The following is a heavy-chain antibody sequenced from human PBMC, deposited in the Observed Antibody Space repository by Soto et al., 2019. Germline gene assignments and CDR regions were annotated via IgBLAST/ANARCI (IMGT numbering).Heavy chain of an antibody. CDR2: ISLSGSTI. D-gene: IGHD3-3*02. CDR1: GFAFSNYE. J-gene: IGHJ4*02. V-gene: IGHV3-48*03. CDR3: ARESFSASPNFFDY. Sequence: GGSLRLSCAASGFAFSNYEMNWVRQAPGKVLEWVSYISLSGSTIYYADSVKGRFTISRDDAKNSLYLQMDSLRADDTAVYYCARESFSASPNFFDYWGQGTLVTVSS.